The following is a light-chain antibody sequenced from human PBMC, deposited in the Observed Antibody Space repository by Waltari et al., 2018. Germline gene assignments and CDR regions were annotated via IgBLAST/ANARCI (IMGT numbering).Light chain of an antibody. Sequence: QSVLTQPPSASGTPGQRVTISCSGSASNIGGNLVNWYQQLPGKAPKLLIYRSDQPPSGVPDRFSGSKTGTSASLAISGLQSDDEADYLCASWDDSLNGHWVFGGGTKVTVL. CDR2: RSD. V-gene: IGLV1-44*01. CDR3: ASWDDSLNGHWV. J-gene: IGLJ3*02. CDR1: ASNIGGNL.